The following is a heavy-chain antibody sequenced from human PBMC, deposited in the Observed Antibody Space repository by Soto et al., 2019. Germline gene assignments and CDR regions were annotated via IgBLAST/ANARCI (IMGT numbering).Heavy chain of an antibody. V-gene: IGHV4-39*01. CDR2: IYSSGST. CDR1: GGSIISSSYY. Sequence: PSETLSLTCTVSGGSIISSSYYWGWIRQPPGKGLEWIGSIYSSGSTYYNPSLKSRVTISVDTSKNQFSLKLSSVTAADTAVYYCVSAPSGSSTWKSPLDYWGQGSLVTVSS. J-gene: IGHJ4*02. D-gene: IGHD6-13*01. CDR3: VSAPSGSSTWKSPLDY.